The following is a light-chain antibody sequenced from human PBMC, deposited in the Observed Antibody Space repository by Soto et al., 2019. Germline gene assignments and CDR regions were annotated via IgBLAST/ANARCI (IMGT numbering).Light chain of an antibody. Sequence: IVLTQSPGTLSLSPGERATLSCRASQSVDSNYLAWYQQKPGQAPRLLIYGASSRAAGIPDRFSGSGSGTDFTLTISRLEPEDVAIYYCQQYGSSPKTFGQGTKVEIK. CDR3: QQYGSSPKT. CDR1: QSVDSNY. J-gene: IGKJ1*01. V-gene: IGKV3-20*01. CDR2: GAS.